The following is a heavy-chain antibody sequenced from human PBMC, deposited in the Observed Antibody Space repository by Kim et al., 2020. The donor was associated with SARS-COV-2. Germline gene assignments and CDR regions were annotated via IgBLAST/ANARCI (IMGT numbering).Heavy chain of an antibody. V-gene: IGHV3-30*01. D-gene: IGHD3-22*01. Sequence: VKGRFTIARDNSKNTLYLQMNSLRDEDTAVYYCARDRAHYYYDSSGYYDYWGQGTLVTVSS. J-gene: IGHJ4*02. CDR3: ARDRAHYYYDSSGYYDY.